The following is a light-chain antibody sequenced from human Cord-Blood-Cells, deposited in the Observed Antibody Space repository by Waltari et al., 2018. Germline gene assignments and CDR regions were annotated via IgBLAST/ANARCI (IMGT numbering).Light chain of an antibody. Sequence: DIQMTQSPSTLSASVGDRVTITCRASQSISSWLAWYQQKPGKAPKLLIYKASSLESGFPSRFSGSGSGTEFTLTISSLQPDDFATYYCQQYNSYSFGQGTKVEIK. CDR3: QQYNSYS. J-gene: IGKJ1*01. V-gene: IGKV1-5*03. CDR2: KAS. CDR1: QSISSW.